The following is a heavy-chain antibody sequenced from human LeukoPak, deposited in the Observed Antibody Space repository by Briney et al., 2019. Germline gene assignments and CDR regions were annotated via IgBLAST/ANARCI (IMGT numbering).Heavy chain of an antibody. J-gene: IGHJ4*02. V-gene: IGHV3-23*01. CDR3: AKAGWRGGYDLSVH. Sequence: GGSLRLSCAASGFTSSSYAMSWVRQAPGKGLEWVSAISGSGGSTYYADSVKGRFTISRDNSKNTLYLQMNSLRAEDTAVYYCAKAGWRGGYDLSVHWGQGTLVTVSS. CDR1: GFTSSSYA. D-gene: IGHD5-12*01. CDR2: ISGSGGST.